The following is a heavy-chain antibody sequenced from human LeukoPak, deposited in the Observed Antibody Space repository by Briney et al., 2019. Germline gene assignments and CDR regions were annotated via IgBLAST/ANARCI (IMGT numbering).Heavy chain of an antibody. Sequence: PSETLSLTCAVYGGSFSGYYWSCIRQPPGQGLEWIGEIHRDGRTRYNPSLKSRVTMSMDYSKNQFSLSVTSVTAADTAIYYCGKTDIYFNPIDYWGPGSLVTVSS. CDR2: IHRDGRT. V-gene: IGHV4-34*01. D-gene: IGHD3-9*01. J-gene: IGHJ4*02. CDR3: GKTDIYFNPIDY. CDR1: GGSFSGYY.